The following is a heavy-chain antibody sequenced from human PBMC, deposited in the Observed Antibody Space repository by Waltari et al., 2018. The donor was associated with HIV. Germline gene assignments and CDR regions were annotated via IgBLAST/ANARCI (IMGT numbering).Heavy chain of an antibody. CDR1: GYSISSDYS. Sequence: QVQLHESGPGMVKPSETLSLTCAVCGYSISSDYSWGWIRQPPGKGLEWIGSASRSGSTYYSPSLKSRVTISLDTSKNQFSLKLNSVAAADTAVYYCGSGSRRGHSHGIDYWGQGTLVTVSS. CDR3: GSGSRRGHSHGIDY. J-gene: IGHJ4*02. CDR2: ASRSGST. V-gene: IGHV4-38-2*01. D-gene: IGHD5-18*01.